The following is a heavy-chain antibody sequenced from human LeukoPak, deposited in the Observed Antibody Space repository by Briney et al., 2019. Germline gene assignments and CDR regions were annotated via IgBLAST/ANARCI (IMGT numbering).Heavy chain of an antibody. Sequence: PGGSLRLSCAVSGITLGNYGMSWVRQPPGKGLEWVAGISDSGGSTNYADSVKGRFTISRDTPRNTLYLQMNSPRAEDTAVYFCAKRGVVIRVFLVGFHKEAYYFDSWGQGALVTVSS. CDR3: AKRGVVIRVFLVGFHKEAYYFDS. J-gene: IGHJ4*02. CDR1: GITLGNYG. V-gene: IGHV3-23*01. D-gene: IGHD3-10*01. CDR2: ISDSGGST.